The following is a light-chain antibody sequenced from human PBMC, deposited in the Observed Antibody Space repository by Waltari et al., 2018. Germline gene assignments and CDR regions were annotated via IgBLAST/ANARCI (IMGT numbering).Light chain of an antibody. J-gene: IGKJ1*01. CDR2: CAS. Sequence: EIVLTQSPGTLSLSPGERATLPCRASQSVSRTLAWYKQKPGQAPRLLIYCASTRATAIPDKFSGSGSGTDFSLTISRLEPEDFAVYYCQHYVRLPVTFGQGTKVEIK. CDR3: QHYVRLPVT. V-gene: IGKV3-20*01. CDR1: QSVSRT.